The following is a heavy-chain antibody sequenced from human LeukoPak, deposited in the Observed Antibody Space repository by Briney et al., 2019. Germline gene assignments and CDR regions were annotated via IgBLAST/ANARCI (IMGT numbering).Heavy chain of an antibody. V-gene: IGHV3-11*01. D-gene: IGHD6-13*01. CDR3: TTNGGISWPPY. J-gene: IGHJ4*02. CDR1: GFTFSDYY. Sequence: GGSLRLSCAASGFTFSDYYMSWIRQAPGKGLEWVSYISSSGSTIYYADSVKGRFTISRDNAKNSLYLQMNSLKTEDTGVYYCTTNGGISWPPYWGQGTLVTVSS. CDR2: ISSSGSTI.